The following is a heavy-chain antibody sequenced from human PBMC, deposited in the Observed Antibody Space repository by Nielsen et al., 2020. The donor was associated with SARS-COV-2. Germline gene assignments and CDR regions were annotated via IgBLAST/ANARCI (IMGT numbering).Heavy chain of an antibody. CDR1: GGSISSSSYY. D-gene: IGHD3-16*02. V-gene: IGHV4-39*01. Sequence: SETLSLTCSVSGGSISSSSYYWGWIRQPPGKGLEWIGSIYYSGSTYYNPSLKSRVTISVDTSKNQFSLKLSSVTAADTAVYYCARLAVDIMITFGGVIVRRFDPWGQGTLVTVSS. J-gene: IGHJ5*02. CDR3: ARLAVDIMITFGGVIVRRFDP. CDR2: IYYSGST.